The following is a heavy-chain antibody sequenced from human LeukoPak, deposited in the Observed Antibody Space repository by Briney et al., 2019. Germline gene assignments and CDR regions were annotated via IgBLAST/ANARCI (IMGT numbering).Heavy chain of an antibody. CDR2: IYYSGST. D-gene: IGHD3-22*01. Sequence: SETLSLTCTVSGGSISSYYWSWIRQPPGKGLEWIGYIYYSGSTNYNPSLKSRVTISVDTSKNQFSLKLSSVTAADTAVYYCARGGTFYYDSSGFFSYWGQGTLVTVSS. V-gene: IGHV4-59*12. CDR3: ARGGTFYYDSSGFFSY. J-gene: IGHJ4*02. CDR1: GGSISSYY.